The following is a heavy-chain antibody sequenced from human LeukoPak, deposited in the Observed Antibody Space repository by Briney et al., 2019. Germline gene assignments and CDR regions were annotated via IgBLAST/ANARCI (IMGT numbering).Heavy chain of an antibody. Sequence: ASVKVSCKASGYIFTSFGINWVRQAPGQGLEWMGWITVYNGNTNYAQKFQGRVTMTTDTSTRTAYMELRSLRSDDTATYYCARDPPGGYDGADYWGQGTLVTVSS. CDR2: ITVYNGNT. D-gene: IGHD2-15*01. V-gene: IGHV1-18*01. CDR3: ARDPPGGYDGADY. J-gene: IGHJ4*02. CDR1: GYIFTSFG.